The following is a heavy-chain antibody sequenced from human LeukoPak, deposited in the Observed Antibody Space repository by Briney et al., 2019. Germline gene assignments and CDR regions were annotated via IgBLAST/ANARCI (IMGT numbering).Heavy chain of an antibody. CDR2: IIPIFGTA. CDR3: ARVESSGWCLYDY. J-gene: IGHJ4*02. CDR1: GGTFSSYA. D-gene: IGHD6-19*01. V-gene: IGHV1-69*13. Sequence: ASVKVSCKASGGTFSSYAISWVRQAPGQGLEWMGGIIPIFGTANYAQKFQGRVTITADESTSTAYMELSSLRSEDTAVYYYARVESSGWCLYDYWGQGTLVTVSS.